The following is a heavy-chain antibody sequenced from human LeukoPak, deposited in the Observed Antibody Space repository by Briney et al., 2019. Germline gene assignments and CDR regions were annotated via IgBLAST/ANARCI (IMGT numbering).Heavy chain of an antibody. CDR1: GFTVSSNY. V-gene: IGHV3-53*01. J-gene: IGHJ4*02. CDR2: IYSGGST. CDR3: ARAVEAESPFDY. Sequence: GGSLRLSCAASGFTVSSNYMSWVRQAPGKGLEWVSVIYSGGSTYYADSVRGRFTISRDNSKNTLYLQMNSLRAEDTAEYYCARAVEAESPFDYWGQGTLVTVSS. D-gene: IGHD2/OR15-2a*01.